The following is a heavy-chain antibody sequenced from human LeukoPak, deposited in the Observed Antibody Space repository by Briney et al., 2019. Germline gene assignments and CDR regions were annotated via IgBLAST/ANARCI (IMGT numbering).Heavy chain of an antibody. J-gene: IGHJ3*02. CDR2: IYYSGST. D-gene: IGHD4-23*01. CDR1: GGSISNYY. Sequence: SETLSLTCTVSGGSISNYYWSWIRQPPGKGLEWIGYIYYSGSTNYNPSLKSRVTISVDTSKNQFSLKLPSVTAADTAVYYCARERWFDIWGQGTMVTVSS. V-gene: IGHV4-59*01. CDR3: ARERWFDI.